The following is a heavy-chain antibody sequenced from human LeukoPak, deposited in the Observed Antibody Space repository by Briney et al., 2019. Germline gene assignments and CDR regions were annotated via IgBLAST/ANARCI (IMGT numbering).Heavy chain of an antibody. CDR1: GFTSSSYS. V-gene: IGHV3-21*01. D-gene: IGHD5-12*01. CDR2: ISSSSSYI. J-gene: IGHJ5*02. CDR3: ARGKSWRPNWFDP. Sequence: GGSLRLSCAASGFTSSSYSMNWVRQAPGKGLEWVSSISSSSSYIYYADSVKGRFTISRDNAKNSLYLQMNSLRAEDTAVYYCARGKSWRPNWFDPWGQGTLVTVSS.